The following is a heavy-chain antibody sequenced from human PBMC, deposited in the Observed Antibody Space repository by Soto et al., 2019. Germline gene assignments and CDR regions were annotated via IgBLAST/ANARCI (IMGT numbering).Heavy chain of an antibody. CDR3: ARMDGDYNYYGLDV. J-gene: IGHJ6*02. D-gene: IGHD4-17*01. Sequence: QVTLKESGPVLVKPTETLTLTCSVSGFSLTNGRMGVSWIRQPPGKALEWLAHFFSDAEGSYSTSMQSRLNMYKDSSGSQVVLTMTNMAPAGTATYCCARMDGDYNYYGLDVWGHGIAVTVSS. CDR1: GFSLTNGRMG. CDR2: FFSDAEG. V-gene: IGHV2-26*01.